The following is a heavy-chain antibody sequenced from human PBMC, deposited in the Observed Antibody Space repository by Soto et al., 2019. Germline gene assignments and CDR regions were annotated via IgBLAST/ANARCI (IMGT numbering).Heavy chain of an antibody. CDR2: IIPIFGTA. CDR3: ARGGGVPAAIRDRRPDYGMDV. CDR1: GGTFSSYA. J-gene: IGHJ6*02. D-gene: IGHD2-2*01. V-gene: IGHV1-69*06. Sequence: GASVKVSCKASGGTFSSYAISWVRQAPGQGLEWMGGIIPIFGTANYAQKFQGRVTITADKSTSTAYMELSSLRSEDTAVYYCARGGGVPAAIRDRRPDYGMDVWGQGTTVTVSS.